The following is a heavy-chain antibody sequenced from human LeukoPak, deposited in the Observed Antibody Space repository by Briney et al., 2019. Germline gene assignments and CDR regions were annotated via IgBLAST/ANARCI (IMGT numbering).Heavy chain of an antibody. CDR2: IYHSGST. J-gene: IGHJ3*02. V-gene: IGHV4-59*01. D-gene: IGHD3-9*01. CDR1: GATISTYY. CDR3: AREGNYDILTGLEAFDI. Sequence: SETLSLTCTVSGATISTYYWSWIRQPPGKGLEWIGYIYHSGSTYYNPSLKSRVTISVDTSKNQFSLKLCSVTAADTAVYYCAREGNYDILTGLEAFDIWGQGTMVTVSS.